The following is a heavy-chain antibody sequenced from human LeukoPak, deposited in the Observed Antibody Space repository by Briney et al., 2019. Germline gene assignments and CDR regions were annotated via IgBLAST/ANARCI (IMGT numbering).Heavy chain of an antibody. D-gene: IGHD1-26*01. J-gene: IGHJ4*02. Sequence: GRSLRLSCAASGFTFDDYAMHWVRQAPGKGLEWVSGISWNSYSIGYADSVKGRFTISRDNAKSSLYLQMNSLRAEDMALYYCAKGSSISATELDYWGQGTLVTVSS. CDR3: AKGSSISATELDY. CDR2: ISWNSYSI. V-gene: IGHV3-9*03. CDR1: GFTFDDYA.